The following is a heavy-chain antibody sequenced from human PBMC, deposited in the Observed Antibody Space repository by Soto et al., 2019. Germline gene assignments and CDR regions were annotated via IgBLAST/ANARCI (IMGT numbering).Heavy chain of an antibody. Sequence: GGSLRLSCVASGFIFSNCWMHWVRQAPGMGLVWVSHINSDGSSTTYADSVKGRFTISRDNAKNTLYLQMNSLRAEDTAVYYCVRAIGHYGMDVWGRGTTVTVSS. CDR2: INSDGSST. CDR1: GFIFSNCW. J-gene: IGHJ6*02. CDR3: VRAIGHYGMDV. V-gene: IGHV3-74*01. D-gene: IGHD3-22*01.